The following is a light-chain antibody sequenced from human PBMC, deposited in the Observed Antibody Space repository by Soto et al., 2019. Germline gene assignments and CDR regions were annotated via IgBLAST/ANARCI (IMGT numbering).Light chain of an antibody. J-gene: IGLJ1*01. CDR1: SSNIGSNT. Sequence: QSVLTQPPSASGTPGQRVTISCSGSSSNIGSNTVNWYQQLPGTAPKLLIYNNNQRPSGVPDRFSGSKSGTSASLAISGLQSEDEADYYCAACDDSLTGLVFGTGTKLTV. CDR3: AACDDSLTGLV. CDR2: NNN. V-gene: IGLV1-44*01.